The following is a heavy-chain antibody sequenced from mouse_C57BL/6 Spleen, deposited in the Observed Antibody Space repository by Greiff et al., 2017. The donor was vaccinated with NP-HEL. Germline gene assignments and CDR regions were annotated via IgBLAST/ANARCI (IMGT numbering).Heavy chain of an antibody. Sequence: VQLKESGPELVKPGASVKISCKASGYSFTGYYMHWVKQSHGNILDWIGYIYPYNGVSSYNQTFKGKATLTVDNSSSTAYMELRSLTSEDSAVYYCARSGYYGSRYFDVWGTGTTVTVSS. J-gene: IGHJ1*03. CDR1: GYSFTGYY. CDR2: IYPYNGVS. D-gene: IGHD1-1*01. CDR3: ARSGYYGSRYFDV. V-gene: IGHV1-31*01.